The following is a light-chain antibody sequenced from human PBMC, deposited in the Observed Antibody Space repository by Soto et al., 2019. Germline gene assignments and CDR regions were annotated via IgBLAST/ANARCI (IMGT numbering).Light chain of an antibody. CDR3: QQYGTSPRT. CDR2: GVS. CDR1: QSVGSTY. J-gene: IGKJ3*01. Sequence: EIVLTQSPGTLSLSPGERATLSCRASQSVGSTYLAWYQQKPGQAPKLLIYGVSSRATGIPDRFSGSGSGTDFTLTISRLEPEHFAVYYCQQYGTSPRTFGPGTKVDI. V-gene: IGKV3-20*01.